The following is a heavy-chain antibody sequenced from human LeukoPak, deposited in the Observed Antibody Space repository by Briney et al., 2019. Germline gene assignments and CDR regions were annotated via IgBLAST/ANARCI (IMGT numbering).Heavy chain of an antibody. CDR1: GFTFSSYG. Sequence: RGSLRLSCAASGFTFSSYGMSWVRQAPGKGLEWVAGINWNGGNTGYSDSVKGRFTISRDNAKNSLYLQMDSLRAEDTALYYCGRDLSGWYGPDYWGQGTLVTVSS. J-gene: IGHJ4*02. CDR3: GRDLSGWYGPDY. V-gene: IGHV3-20*04. CDR2: INWNGGNT. D-gene: IGHD6-19*01.